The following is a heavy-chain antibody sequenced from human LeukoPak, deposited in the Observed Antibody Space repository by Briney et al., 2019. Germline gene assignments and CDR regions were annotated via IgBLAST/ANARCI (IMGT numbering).Heavy chain of an antibody. Sequence: GASVKVSCKASGGTFSSYAISWVRQAPGQGLEWMGGIIPIFGTANYAQKFQGRVTITADKSTSTAYMELSSLRSEDTAVYYCARARAAAVVYYYYYYMDVWGKGTTVTVSS. V-gene: IGHV1-69*06. D-gene: IGHD6-13*01. CDR3: ARARAAAVVYYYYYYMDV. CDR1: GGTFSSYA. J-gene: IGHJ6*03. CDR2: IIPIFGTA.